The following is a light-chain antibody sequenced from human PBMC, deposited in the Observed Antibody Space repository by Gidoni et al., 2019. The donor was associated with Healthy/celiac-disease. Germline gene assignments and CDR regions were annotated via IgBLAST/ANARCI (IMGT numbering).Light chain of an antibody. CDR2: WAS. CDR3: QQYYTTPHA. J-gene: IGKJ3*01. V-gene: IGKV4-1*01. Sequence: VMTQSPDPLAVSLGERATINCKSSQNVLYSANNNNYLAWYQQKPGQPPKLLIYWASTRESGVPARFRGSGSGTDFTLTISSLQAEDVAVYYCQQYYTTPHAFXPXTKVDIK. CDR1: QNVLYSANNNNY.